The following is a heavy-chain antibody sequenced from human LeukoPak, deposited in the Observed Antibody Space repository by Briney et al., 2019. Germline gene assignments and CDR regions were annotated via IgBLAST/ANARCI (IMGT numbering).Heavy chain of an antibody. CDR2: INAGNGNT. Sequence: EASVKVSCKASGYSFTSYGISWVRQAPGQRLEWMGWINAGNGNTKYSQKFQGRVTITRDTSASTAYMELSSLRSEDTAVYYCAREPLDFWSGYYYYGMDVWGQGTTVTVSS. CDR3: AREPLDFWSGYYYYGMDV. D-gene: IGHD3-3*01. CDR1: GYSFTSYG. V-gene: IGHV1-3*01. J-gene: IGHJ6*02.